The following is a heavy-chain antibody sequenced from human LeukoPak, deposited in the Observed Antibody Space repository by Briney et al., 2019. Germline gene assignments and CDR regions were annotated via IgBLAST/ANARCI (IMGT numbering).Heavy chain of an antibody. D-gene: IGHD3-10*01. J-gene: IGHJ6*02. CDR3: ARRKKGITMVRGVIITHYYYGMDV. V-gene: IGHV1-18*01. CDR1: GYTFTSYG. Sequence: GASVKVSCKASGYTFTSYGISWVRQAPGQGLEWMGWISAYNGNTNYAQKLQGRVTMTTDTSTSTAYMELRSPRSDDTAVYYCARRKKGITMVRGVIITHYYYGMDVWGQGTTVTVSS. CDR2: ISAYNGNT.